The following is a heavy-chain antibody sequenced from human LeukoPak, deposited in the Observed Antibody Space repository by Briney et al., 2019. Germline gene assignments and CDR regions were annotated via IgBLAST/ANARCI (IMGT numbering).Heavy chain of an antibody. Sequence: SETLSLTCTVSGGSISSGDYYWSWIRQSPGKGLEWIGYIYYSGSTYYNPSLKSRVTISVDTSKNQFSLKLSSVTAADTAVYYCARVGYGDYAGRYWGQGTLVTVSS. CDR2: IYYSGST. CDR1: GGSISSGDYY. V-gene: IGHV4-30-4*08. J-gene: IGHJ4*02. D-gene: IGHD4-17*01. CDR3: ARVGYGDYAGRY.